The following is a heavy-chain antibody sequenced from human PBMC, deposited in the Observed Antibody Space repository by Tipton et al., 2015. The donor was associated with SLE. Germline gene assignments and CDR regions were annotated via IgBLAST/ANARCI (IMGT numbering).Heavy chain of an antibody. CDR3: AREGTIFGVLDY. CDR1: AGSMGSYW. Sequence: TLSLTCTVSAGSMGSYWWSWIRQPPGKGLEWIGCIYFSGSTNYNPSLKSRVTISVDTSKNQFSLKLSSVTAADTAVYYCAREGTIFGVLDYWGQGTLVTVSS. D-gene: IGHD3-3*01. V-gene: IGHV4-59*01. CDR2: IYFSGST. J-gene: IGHJ4*02.